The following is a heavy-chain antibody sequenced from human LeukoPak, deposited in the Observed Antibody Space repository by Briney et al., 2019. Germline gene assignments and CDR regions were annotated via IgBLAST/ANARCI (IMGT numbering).Heavy chain of an antibody. D-gene: IGHD3-3*01. CDR1: GFTFSGYT. Sequence: PGGSLRLSCAASGFTFSGYTMHWVRQAPGKGLEWVAVISYDGSNKYYADSVKGRFAISRDNAKNTLHLQMNSLRADDTAVYYCVSAYDFNRNFDFWGQGTLVSVSS. V-gene: IGHV3-30*09. CDR2: ISYDGSNK. J-gene: IGHJ4*02. CDR3: VSAYDFNRNFDF.